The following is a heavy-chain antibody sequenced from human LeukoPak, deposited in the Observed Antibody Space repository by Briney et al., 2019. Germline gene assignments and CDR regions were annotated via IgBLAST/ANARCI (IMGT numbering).Heavy chain of an antibody. CDR2: SRNKAKSYTT. Sequence: GGSLRLSCAASGFTFSDRYLDWVRQAPGKGLEWVGRSRNKAKSYTTDYAASVKGRFTISRDDSKNSVYLQVNSLKTEDTAVYYCVSVGGGDYWGQGTLVTVSS. V-gene: IGHV3-72*01. D-gene: IGHD3-10*01. J-gene: IGHJ4*02. CDR3: VSVGGGDY. CDR1: GFTFSDRY.